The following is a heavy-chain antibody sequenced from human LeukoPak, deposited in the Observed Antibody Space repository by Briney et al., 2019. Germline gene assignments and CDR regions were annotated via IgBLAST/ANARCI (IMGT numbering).Heavy chain of an antibody. D-gene: IGHD6-13*01. CDR2: ISGSSGYI. J-gene: IGHJ4*02. V-gene: IGHV3-21*01. CDR1: GFTFSSYE. Sequence: GGSLRLSCAASGFTFSSYEMNWVRQAPGKGLEWVSSISGSSGYIYYADSLKGRFTISRDNAKNSLYLQMNSLRAEDTAVYYCATEAPSSSPYLAPESLGDYWGQGTLVTVSS. CDR3: ATEAPSSSPYLAPESLGDY.